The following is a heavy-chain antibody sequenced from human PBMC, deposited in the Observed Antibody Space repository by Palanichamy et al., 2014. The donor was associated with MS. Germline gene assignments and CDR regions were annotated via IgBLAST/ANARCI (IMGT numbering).Heavy chain of an antibody. V-gene: IGHV3-13*04. D-gene: IGHD3-9*01. Sequence: EVQLAESGGAVVQPGGSLRLSCEASGFSFSDYDIHWVRQITGKGLEWVSLIDTAGDSYYSDSVKGRFTISRENAENSLYLQMNILRAGDTAVYYCARAEKSNSWFDPFYYGLDVWGQGTTVTVSS. CDR3: ARAEKSNSWFDPFYYGLDV. CDR2: IDTAGDS. J-gene: IGHJ6*02. CDR1: GFSFSDYD.